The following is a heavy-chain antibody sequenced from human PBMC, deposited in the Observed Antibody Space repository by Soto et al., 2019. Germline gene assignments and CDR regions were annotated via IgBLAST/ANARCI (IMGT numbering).Heavy chain of an antibody. Sequence: GGSLRLSCAASGFTFSTYAMSWVRQAPGKGLEWVSVIGEGGFSTQYAASVKGRFTISRDNSRNMLYLQMNSLRSDDTAVYYCARDSITRVSSDVPGMDVWGQGTTVTVSS. CDR3: ARDSITRVSSDVPGMDV. D-gene: IGHD3-16*01. CDR1: GFTFSTYA. J-gene: IGHJ6*02. CDR2: IGEGGFST. V-gene: IGHV3-23*01.